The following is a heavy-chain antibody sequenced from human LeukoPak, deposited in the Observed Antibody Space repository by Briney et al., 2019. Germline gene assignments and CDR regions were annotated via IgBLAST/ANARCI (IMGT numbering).Heavy chain of an antibody. V-gene: IGHV4-4*02. D-gene: IGHD6-6*01. CDR2: IYHSGST. J-gene: IGHJ4*02. Sequence: SETLSLTCAVSGGSISSSNWWSWVRQPPGKGLEWIGEIYHSGSTNYNPSLKSRVTISVDKSKNQFSLKLSSVTAADTAVYYCARDTRTPHSSSSPFDYWGQGTLVTVSS. CDR1: GGSISSSNW. CDR3: ARDTRTPHSSSSPFDY.